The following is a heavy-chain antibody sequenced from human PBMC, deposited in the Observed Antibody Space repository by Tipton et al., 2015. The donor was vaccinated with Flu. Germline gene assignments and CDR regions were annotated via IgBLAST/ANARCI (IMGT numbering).Heavy chain of an antibody. CDR1: GGSFSGYY. CDR2: IYPSGTT. CDR3: ARLSYYDVDLKNFYFDY. V-gene: IGHV4-34*01. Sequence: TLSLTCAVYGGSFSGYYWSWIRQPPGKGLELIGSIYPSGTTYYNPSLKSRVTISVDTSKSQFSLMLRSVTAADTAVYYCARLSYYDVDLKNFYFDYWGQGALVTVSS. D-gene: IGHD3-10*02. J-gene: IGHJ4*02.